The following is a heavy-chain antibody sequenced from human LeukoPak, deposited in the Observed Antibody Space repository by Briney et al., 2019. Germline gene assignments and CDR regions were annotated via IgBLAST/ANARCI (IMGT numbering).Heavy chain of an antibody. D-gene: IGHD3-22*01. CDR1: GFTFSSYE. Sequence: PGGSLRLSCAASGFTFSSYEMNWVRQAPGKGLDWVSSISSSSSYIYYTDSVKGRFTISRDNAKNSLYLQMNSLRAEDTAVYYCARDPYETGHAFDIWGQGTMVTVSS. V-gene: IGHV3-21*01. CDR2: ISSSSSYI. J-gene: IGHJ3*02. CDR3: ARDPYETGHAFDI.